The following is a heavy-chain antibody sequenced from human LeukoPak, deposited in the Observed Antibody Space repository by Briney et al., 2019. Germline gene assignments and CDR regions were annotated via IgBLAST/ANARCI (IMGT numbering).Heavy chain of an antibody. Sequence: ASVKVSCKASGYTFTSHAMNWVRQAPGQGLEWMGWINTNTGNPTYAQGFTGRFVFSLDTSVSTAYLQISSLKAEDTAVYYCARDGTPAIVVVPAAMPGANWFDPWGQGTLVTVSS. CDR3: ARDGTPAIVVVPAAMPGANWFDP. D-gene: IGHD2-2*01. V-gene: IGHV7-4-1*02. CDR1: GYTFTSHA. J-gene: IGHJ5*02. CDR2: INTNTGNP.